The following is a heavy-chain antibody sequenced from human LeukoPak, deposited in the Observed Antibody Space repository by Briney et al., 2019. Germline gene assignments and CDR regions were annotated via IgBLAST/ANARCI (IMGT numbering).Heavy chain of an antibody. Sequence: SQTLSLTCAISGDSVSSNSAAWNWIRQSPSRGLEWLGRTYYRSKWYNDYAVSVKSRITINPDTSKNQFSLQLSSVTAADTAVYYCAVSRGVINWFDPWGQGTLVTVSS. CDR3: AVSRGVINWFDP. J-gene: IGHJ5*02. CDR1: GDSVSSNSAA. V-gene: IGHV6-1*01. CDR2: TYYRSKWYN. D-gene: IGHD3-10*01.